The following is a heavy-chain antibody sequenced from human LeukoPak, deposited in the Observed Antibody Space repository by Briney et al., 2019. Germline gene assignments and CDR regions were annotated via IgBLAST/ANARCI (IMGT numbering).Heavy chain of an antibody. CDR2: IYYSGST. Sequence: PSESLSLTWTLSGGSITMYYGSWVRQPPGGGLGWVGYIYYSGSTNYNPSLKSRVTITVDTSKNQFYLKLSSVTAADTAVYYCARDYGIEAPRYYYYGMDVWGQGTTVTVSS. CDR3: ARDYGIEAPRYYYYGMDV. J-gene: IGHJ6*02. D-gene: IGHD6-13*01. CDR1: GGSITMYY. V-gene: IGHV4-59*01.